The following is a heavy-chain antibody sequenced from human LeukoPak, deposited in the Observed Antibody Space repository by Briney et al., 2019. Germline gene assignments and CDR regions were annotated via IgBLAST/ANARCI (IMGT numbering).Heavy chain of an antibody. CDR2: ISSDGSST. D-gene: IGHD3-10*01. CDR1: GFTSRSYW. V-gene: IGHV3-74*01. CDR3: ARGGLWFEDYYYYYMDV. Sequence: PGGSLRLSCAASGFTSRSYWMHWVRQAPGKGLVWVSRISSDGSSTSYADSVKGRFTISGDNAKNTLYLQMNSLRAEDTAVYYCARGGLWFEDYYYYYMDVWGKGTTVTISS. J-gene: IGHJ6*03.